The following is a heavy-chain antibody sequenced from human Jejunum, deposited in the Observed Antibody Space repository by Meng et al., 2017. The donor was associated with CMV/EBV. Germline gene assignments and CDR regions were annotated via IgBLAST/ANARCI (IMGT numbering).Heavy chain of an antibody. CDR3: ARDAQAIGTYATLDY. D-gene: IGHD1-26*01. V-gene: IGHV3-21*01. CDR1: FSLSDYS. CDR2: VKSHSTFI. J-gene: IGHJ4*02. Sequence: FSLSDYSINWVRQAPGKGLEWVSSVKSHSTFIYYADSVKGRFTISRDNAENSLHLQMNSLRAEDTAVYYCARDAQAIGTYATLDYWGQGALVTVSS.